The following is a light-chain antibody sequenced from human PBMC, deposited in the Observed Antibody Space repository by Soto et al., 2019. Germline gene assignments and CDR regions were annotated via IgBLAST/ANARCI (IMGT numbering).Light chain of an antibody. CDR3: GTWDSSLSAVV. V-gene: IGLV1-51*01. CDR1: SSNIGNNY. J-gene: IGLJ2*01. CDR2: DNN. Sequence: QSVLTQPPSVSAAPGQKVTISCSGSSSNIGNNYVSCYHQLPGTAPKLLIIDNNKRPSGIPDRFSGSKSGTSATLGITGLQTGDEADYYCGTWDSSLSAVVFGGGTKLTVL.